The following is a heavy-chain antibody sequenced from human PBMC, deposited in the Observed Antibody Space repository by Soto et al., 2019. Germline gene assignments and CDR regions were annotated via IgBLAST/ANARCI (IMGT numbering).Heavy chain of an antibody. D-gene: IGHD4-17*01. Sequence: QVHMVQSGTEVKEPGASVKVSCKASASTFNGYTINWVRQALGQGVEVMGWISTFNSNTKYAGNIDGRGSMSTTPSTTTAYFEPTSLTLDDPTVYFCARGTVTSGRGVGKWGQGTLVSVSA. CDR2: ISTFNSNT. CDR3: ARGTVTSGRGVGK. V-gene: IGHV1-18*04. CDR1: ASTFNGYT. J-gene: IGHJ4*02.